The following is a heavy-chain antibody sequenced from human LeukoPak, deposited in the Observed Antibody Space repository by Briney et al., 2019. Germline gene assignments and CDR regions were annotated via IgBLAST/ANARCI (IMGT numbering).Heavy chain of an antibody. V-gene: IGHV1-2*02. CDR1: GYTFTGYY. CDR2: INPNSGGT. D-gene: IGHD4-17*01. CDR3: ARVSGDPGGYFDY. J-gene: IGHJ4*02. Sequence: EASVKVSCKASGYTFTGYYMHCVRQAPGQGLEWMGWINPNSGGTNYAQKFQGRVTMTRDTSISTAYMELSRLRSDDTAVYYCARVSGDPGGYFDYWGQGTLVTVSS.